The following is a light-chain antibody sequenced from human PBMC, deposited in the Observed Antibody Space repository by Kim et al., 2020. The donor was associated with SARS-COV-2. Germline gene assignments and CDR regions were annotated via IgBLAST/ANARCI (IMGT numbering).Light chain of an antibody. J-gene: IGKJ4*01. Sequence: DIQMTQSPSSLSASVGDRVTITCQASQDISKYLNWYQQKPGKAPKLLIYDASNLETGVPSRFSGSGSGTDFTFTISSLQPEDIATYYCKHYDNLLHPTSGGGTKVDIK. CDR2: DAS. V-gene: IGKV1-33*01. CDR3: KHYDNLLHPT. CDR1: QDISKY.